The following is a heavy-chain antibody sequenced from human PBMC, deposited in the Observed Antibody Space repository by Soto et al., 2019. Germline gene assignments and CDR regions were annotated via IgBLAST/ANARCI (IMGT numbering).Heavy chain of an antibody. V-gene: IGHV3-48*01. D-gene: IGHD3-22*01. CDR1: EFSFDDSA. Sequence: GGSLRLSCAASEFSFDDSAMSWVRQAPGKGLEWVSYIGIGSSTKYYADSVKGRFTISRDNAKNSLYLQMNSLRAEDTAVYYCARDQLYYNDISGRPLNAFDVWGQGTMVTVSS. J-gene: IGHJ3*01. CDR2: IGIGSSTK. CDR3: ARDQLYYNDISGRPLNAFDV.